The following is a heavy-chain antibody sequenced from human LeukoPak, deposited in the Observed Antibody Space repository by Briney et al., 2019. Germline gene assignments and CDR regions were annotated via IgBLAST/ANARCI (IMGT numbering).Heavy chain of an antibody. CDR2: ISYDGSNK. J-gene: IGHJ6*04. D-gene: IGHD3-16*01. CDR3: AKDLGGVPSGMDV. Sequence: PGRSLRLSCAASGFTFSSYGMHWVRQAPGKGLEWVAVISYDGSNKYYADSVKGRFTISRDNSKNTLYLQMNSLRAEDTAAYYCAKDLGGVPSGMDVWGKGTTVTVSS. CDR1: GFTFSSYG. V-gene: IGHV3-30*18.